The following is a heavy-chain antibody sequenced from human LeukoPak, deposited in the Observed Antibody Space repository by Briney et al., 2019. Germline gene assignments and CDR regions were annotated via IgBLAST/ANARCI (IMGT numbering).Heavy chain of an antibody. CDR3: ASISSDHGELRFDY. D-gene: IGHD4-17*01. CDR1: GDSTNTYF. CDR2: IYYTGTT. V-gene: IGHV4-59*01. Sequence: SETLSLTCTMSGDSTNTYFWSWIRQPPGKGLEWIGYIYYTGTTNYNPSLKSRVTISVDTSKNQFSLRLSFATAADTAVYYCASISSDHGELRFDYWGQGTLVTVSS. J-gene: IGHJ4*02.